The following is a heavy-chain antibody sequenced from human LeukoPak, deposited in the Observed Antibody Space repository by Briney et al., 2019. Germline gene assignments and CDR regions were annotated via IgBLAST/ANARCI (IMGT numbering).Heavy chain of an antibody. V-gene: IGHV3-74*01. D-gene: IGHD1-26*01. J-gene: IGHJ4*02. CDR2: LHSDGSNT. CDR3: ARDSGGYPGHFDY. CDR1: GFTFSSYA. Sequence: GSLRLSCAASGFTFSSYAMSWVRQAPGKGQVWISRLHSDGSNTDYADSVKGRFTISRDNAKNTLYLQMNSLSAEDTAVYYCARDSGGYPGHFDYWGQGTLVTVSS.